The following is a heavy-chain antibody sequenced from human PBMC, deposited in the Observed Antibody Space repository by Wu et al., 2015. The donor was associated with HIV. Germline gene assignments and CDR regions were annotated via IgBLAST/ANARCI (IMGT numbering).Heavy chain of an antibody. Sequence: QVQLVQSGTEVKKPGASVKVSCKASSYTFTSYGISWVRQAPGQGLEWMGWISAYNGYTNYAQKFQGRVTMTTDTSTSTAYMELSSLRSEDTAVYYCARVGSDSSSSQFDYWGQGTLVTVSS. V-gene: IGHV1-18*01. J-gene: IGHJ4*02. D-gene: IGHD6-6*01. CDR3: ARVGSDSSSSQFDY. CDR2: ISAYNGYT. CDR1: SYTFTSYG.